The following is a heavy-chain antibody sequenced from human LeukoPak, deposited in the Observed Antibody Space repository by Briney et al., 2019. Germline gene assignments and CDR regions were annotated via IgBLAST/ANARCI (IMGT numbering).Heavy chain of an antibody. CDR3: ARGRSGGYLNPFDI. D-gene: IGHD1-26*01. CDR2: IYTSGST. Sequence: SETLSLTCNVSGGSISSYYWSWIRQPAGKGLEWIGRIYTSGSTNYNPSLKSRVTMSGDTSKKQFSLKLSSVTAADKAVYYCARGRSGGYLNPFDIWGQGTMVTVSS. V-gene: IGHV4-4*07. CDR1: GGSISSYY. J-gene: IGHJ3*02.